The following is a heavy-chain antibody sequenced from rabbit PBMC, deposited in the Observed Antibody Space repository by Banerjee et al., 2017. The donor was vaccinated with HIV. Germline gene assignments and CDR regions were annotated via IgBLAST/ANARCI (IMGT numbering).Heavy chain of an antibody. J-gene: IGHJ4*01. CDR3: ARDLSGVIGWNLNL. V-gene: IGHV1S43*01. CDR2: IGTSSGIT. D-gene: IGHD1-1*01. Sequence: WIACIGTSSGITWYASWVNGRFTISRSTSLNTVTLQMTSLTAADTATYFCARDLSGVIGWNLNLWGQGTLVTVS.